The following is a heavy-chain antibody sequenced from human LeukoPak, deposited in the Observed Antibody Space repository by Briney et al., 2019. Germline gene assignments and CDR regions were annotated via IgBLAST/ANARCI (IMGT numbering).Heavy chain of an antibody. Sequence: GGSLRLSCAASGFTFSSYWMIWVRQAPGKGLEWVANIKKDGSQKYYVDSVKGRFTISRDNAKKSLYLQMNSLRAEDTAVYYCASGSGWIFDHWGQGTLVTVSS. CDR2: IKKDGSQK. CDR3: ASGSGWIFDH. V-gene: IGHV3-7*02. D-gene: IGHD6-19*01. CDR1: GFTFSSYW. J-gene: IGHJ4*02.